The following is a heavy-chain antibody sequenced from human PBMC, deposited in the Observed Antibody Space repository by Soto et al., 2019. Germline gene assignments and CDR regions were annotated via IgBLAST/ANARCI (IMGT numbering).Heavy chain of an antibody. CDR2: ISGTGTTT. D-gene: IGHD2-8*01. CDR1: GFTFSSYA. J-gene: IGHJ4*02. V-gene: IGHV3-23*01. CDR3: VKAVYLLDFDY. Sequence: EVQLLESGGGLIQPGGSLRLSCAASGFTFSSYAMTWVRQAPGKGLEWVSTISGTGTTTYYADSVKGRFTISRDNSKNPLYLQMNSLRTEDTAVYYCVKAVYLLDFDYWGQGTLVTVSS.